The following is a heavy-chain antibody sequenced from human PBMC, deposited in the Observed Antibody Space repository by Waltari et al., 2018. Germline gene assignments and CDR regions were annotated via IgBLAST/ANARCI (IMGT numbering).Heavy chain of an antibody. Sequence: EVQLVESGGGLVKPGGSLRLSCAASGFTFSSYSMNWVRQAPGKGLEWVSSISSSSIYIYYADSVKGRFTISRDNAKHSLYLQMNSLRAEDTAVYYCARTVEAGYDYFDYWGQGTLVTVSS. D-gene: IGHD5-12*01. J-gene: IGHJ4*02. CDR1: GFTFSSYS. V-gene: IGHV3-21*01. CDR2: ISSSSIYI. CDR3: ARTVEAGYDYFDY.